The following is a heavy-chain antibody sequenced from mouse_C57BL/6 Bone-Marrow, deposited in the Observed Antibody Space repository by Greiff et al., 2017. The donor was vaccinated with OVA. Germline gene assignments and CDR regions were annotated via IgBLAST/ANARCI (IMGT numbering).Heavy chain of an antibody. J-gene: IGHJ4*01. Sequence: EVQLVESGAELVKPGASVKLSCTASGFNIKDYYMHWVKQRTEQGLEWIGSIDPEDGETKYAPKFQGKATITADTSSNTAYLQLSSLTSEDTAVYDCARGDGYQSYYAMDYWGQGTSVTVSS. D-gene: IGHD2-3*01. CDR3: ARGDGYQSYYAMDY. CDR1: GFNIKDYY. V-gene: IGHV14-2*01. CDR2: IDPEDGET.